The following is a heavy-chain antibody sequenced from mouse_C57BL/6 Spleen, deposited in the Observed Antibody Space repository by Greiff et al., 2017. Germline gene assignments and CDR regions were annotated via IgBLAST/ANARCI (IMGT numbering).Heavy chain of an antibody. CDR1: GFTFSDYG. J-gene: IGHJ3*01. CDR3: ARPYDYDVPWFAY. D-gene: IGHD2-4*01. Sequence: EVQGVESGGGLVKPGGSLKLSCAASGFTFSDYGMHWVRQAPEKGLEWVAFISSGSSTIYYADTVKGRFTISRDNAKNTLFLQMTSLRSEDTAMYYCARPYDYDVPWFAYWGQGTLVTVSA. CDR2: ISSGSSTI. V-gene: IGHV5-17*01.